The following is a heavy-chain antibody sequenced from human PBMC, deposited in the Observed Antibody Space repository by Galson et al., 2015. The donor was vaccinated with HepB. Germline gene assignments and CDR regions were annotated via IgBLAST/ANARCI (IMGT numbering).Heavy chain of an antibody. CDR2: IYYSGST. CDR1: GGSISNYY. Sequence: TLSLTCTVSGGSISNYYWSWIRQPPGKGLEWIGYIYYSGSTNYDPSLQSRVTISIDTSKNQFSMRLSSVTAADTAVYYCARRSSEMATISAYWYFDLWGRGTLVTVSS. J-gene: IGHJ2*01. CDR3: ARRSSEMATISAYWYFDL. V-gene: IGHV4-59*08. D-gene: IGHD5-24*01.